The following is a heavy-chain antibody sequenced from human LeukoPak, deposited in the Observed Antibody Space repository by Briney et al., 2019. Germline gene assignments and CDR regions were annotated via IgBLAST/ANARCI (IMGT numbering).Heavy chain of an antibody. Sequence: SVKVSCKASGFTFTSSAVQWVRQARGQRLEWIGWIVVGRGNTNYAQKFQERVTITRDMSTSTAYMELSSLRSEDTAVYYCAAMRVRGVIGDFDYWGQGTLVTVSS. D-gene: IGHD3-10*02. J-gene: IGHJ4*02. CDR3: AAMRVRGVIGDFDY. CDR1: GFTFTSSA. CDR2: IVVGRGNT. V-gene: IGHV1-58*01.